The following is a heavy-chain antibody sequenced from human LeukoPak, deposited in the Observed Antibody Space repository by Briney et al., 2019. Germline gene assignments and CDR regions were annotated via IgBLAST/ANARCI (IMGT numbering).Heavy chain of an antibody. CDR2: INPNGGGT. D-gene: IGHD5-18*01. V-gene: IGHV1-2*02. CDR3: ARGEYSYGYDY. Sequence: ASVKVSCKASGYSFTNYGITWVRQAPGQGLEWMGWINPNGGGTKYVQKFQVRVTMTRDTSISTAYMELSRLRSDDTAVYYCARGEYSYGYDYWGQGTPVTVS. J-gene: IGHJ4*02. CDR1: GYSFTNYG.